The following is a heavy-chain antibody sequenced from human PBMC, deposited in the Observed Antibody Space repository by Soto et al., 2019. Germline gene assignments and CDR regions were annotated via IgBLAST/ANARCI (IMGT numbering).Heavy chain of an antibody. CDR3: ATSLVTSRTRVDY. CDR2: IYYTGST. CDR1: GGSIYTGGFY. D-gene: IGHD1-26*01. J-gene: IGHJ4*02. Sequence: SETLSLTCTVSGGSIYTGGFYWSWIRQLPGKGLEWLGYIYYTGSTQYTPSLKSRLTISTDTSDNQFSLRLTSVTAADTAVYYCATSLVTSRTRVDYXGQGTLVTVS. V-gene: IGHV4-31*03.